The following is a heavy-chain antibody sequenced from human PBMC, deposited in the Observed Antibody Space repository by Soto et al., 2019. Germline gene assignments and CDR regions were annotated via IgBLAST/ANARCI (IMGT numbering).Heavy chain of an antibody. CDR2: ISAYNGNT. Sequence: SVKVSCKASGYTFTSYGISWGRQAPGQGLEWMGWISAYNGNTNYAQKLQGRVTMTTDTSTSTAYMELRSPRSDDTAVYYCARTWIQLWDFDYWGQGTLVTVSS. J-gene: IGHJ4*02. CDR1: GYTFTSYG. D-gene: IGHD5-18*01. CDR3: ARTWIQLWDFDY. V-gene: IGHV1-18*01.